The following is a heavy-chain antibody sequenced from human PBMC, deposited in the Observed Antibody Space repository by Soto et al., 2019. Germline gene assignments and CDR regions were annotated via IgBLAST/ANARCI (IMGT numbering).Heavy chain of an antibody. CDR3: ARDGPRFGDLGFDY. CDR1: GGSISSYY. D-gene: IGHD3-10*01. Sequence: QVQLQESGPGLVKPSETLSLTCTVSGGSISSYYWSWIRQPPGKGLEWIGYIYYSGSTNYNPSLKRRVTISVDTSKNQFSLKLSSVTAADTAVYYCARDGPRFGDLGFDYWGQGTLVTVSS. J-gene: IGHJ4*02. V-gene: IGHV4-59*01. CDR2: IYYSGST.